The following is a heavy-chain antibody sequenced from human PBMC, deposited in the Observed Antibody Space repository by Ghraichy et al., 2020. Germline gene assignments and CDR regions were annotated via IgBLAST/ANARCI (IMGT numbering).Heavy chain of an antibody. CDR1: GGSFSGYY. CDR2: INHSGST. CDR3: ARRLHIRFLETRGAFDI. Sequence: SETLSLTCAVYGGSFSGYYWSWIRQPPGKGLEWIGEINHSGSTNYNPSLKSRVTISVDTSKNQFSLKLSSVTAADTAVYYCARRLHIRFLETRGAFDIWGQGTMVTVSS. D-gene: IGHD3-3*01. J-gene: IGHJ3*02. V-gene: IGHV4-34*01.